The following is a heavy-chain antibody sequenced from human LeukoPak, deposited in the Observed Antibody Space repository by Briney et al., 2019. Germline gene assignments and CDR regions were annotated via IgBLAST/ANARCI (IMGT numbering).Heavy chain of an antibody. V-gene: IGHV3-48*03. Sequence: PGGSLRLSCVASGFTFRSFQVNWVRQAPGKGLEWVSYISPSGGTIHYADSAKGRFTISRDNAKNSVSLQMDSLGAADTAVYYCARGDFNHGMDVWGQGTMVIVSS. CDR3: ARGDFNHGMDV. CDR2: ISPSGGTI. CDR1: GFTFRSFQ. J-gene: IGHJ6*02.